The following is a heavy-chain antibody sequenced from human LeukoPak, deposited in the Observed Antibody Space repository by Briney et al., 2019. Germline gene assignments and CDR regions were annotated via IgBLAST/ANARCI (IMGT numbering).Heavy chain of an antibody. CDR2: VRYDGSEK. CDR3: AKDQPFGPFDY. V-gene: IGHV3-30*02. J-gene: IGHJ4*02. CDR1: GFTLRSNG. Sequence: GGSLRLXCAASGFTLRSNGMHWVRQAPGKGLEWVAFVRYDGSEKYYADSVKGRFTISRDNSKNMLYMEMNSLRTEDTAVYYCAKDQPFGPFDYWGQGSLVTVSS. D-gene: IGHD3-16*01.